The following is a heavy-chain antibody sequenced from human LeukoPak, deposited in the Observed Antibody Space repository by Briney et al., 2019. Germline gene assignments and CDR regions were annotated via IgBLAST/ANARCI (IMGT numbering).Heavy chain of an antibody. D-gene: IGHD2-15*01. Sequence: GGSLRLSCAASGFTFSDAWMSWVRHAPGMGLECVGRIKSKTDGGTTDYSAPVKGRFTISRDDSKNTLYMQINSLKTEDTAVYYCTADMPASSRAADYWGQGTLVTVSS. J-gene: IGHJ4*02. CDR2: IKSKTDGGTT. CDR3: TADMPASSRAADY. CDR1: GFTFSDAW. V-gene: IGHV3-15*01.